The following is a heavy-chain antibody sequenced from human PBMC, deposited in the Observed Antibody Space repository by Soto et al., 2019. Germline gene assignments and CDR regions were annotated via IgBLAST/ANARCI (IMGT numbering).Heavy chain of an antibody. CDR2: INPNSGGT. CDR3: ARTGRYDILTGYYYYGMDV. J-gene: IGHJ6*02. CDR1: GYTFTGYY. D-gene: IGHD3-9*01. Sequence: ASVKVSCKASGYTFTGYYMHWVRQAPGQGLEWMGWINPNSGGTNYAQKFQGRVTMTRDTSISTAYMELSRLRSGDTAVYYCARTGRYDILTGYYYYGMDVWGQGTTVTVSS. V-gene: IGHV1-2*02.